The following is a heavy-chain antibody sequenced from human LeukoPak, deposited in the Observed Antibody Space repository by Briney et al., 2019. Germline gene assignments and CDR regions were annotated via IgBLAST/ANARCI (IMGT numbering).Heavy chain of an antibody. CDR1: GFTFSSYA. V-gene: IGHV3-33*08. J-gene: IGHJ4*02. CDR3: ARDLTYRYGDYGY. D-gene: IGHD4-17*01. Sequence: GGSLRLSCAASGFTFSSYAMHWVRQAPGKGLEWVAVIWYDGSNKYYADSVKGRFTISRDNSKNTLYLQMNSLRAEDTAVYYCARDLTYRYGDYGYWGQGTLVTVSS. CDR2: IWYDGSNK.